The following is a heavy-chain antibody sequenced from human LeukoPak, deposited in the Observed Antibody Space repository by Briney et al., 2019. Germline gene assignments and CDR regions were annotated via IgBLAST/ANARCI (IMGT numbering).Heavy chain of an antibody. CDR2: ISAYNGNT. CDR3: ARDPWGRGYCSTTSCQNLGGNDAFDI. J-gene: IGHJ3*02. D-gene: IGHD2-2*01. V-gene: IGHV1-18*01. CDR1: GYTFTSYG. Sequence: GASVKVSCKASGYTFTSYGISWVRQAPGQGLEWMGWISAYNGNTNYAQKLQGRVTMTTDTSTSTAYMELSSLRSEDTAVYYCARDPWGRGYCSTTSCQNLGGNDAFDIWGQGTMVTVSS.